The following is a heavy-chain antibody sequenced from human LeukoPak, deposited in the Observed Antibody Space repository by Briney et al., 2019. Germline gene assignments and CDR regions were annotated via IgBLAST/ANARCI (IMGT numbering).Heavy chain of an antibody. CDR1: GYTFTTSG. J-gene: IGHJ4*02. Sequence: ASVKVSCKASGYTFTTSGINWVRQAPGQGLKWMGCINVYNGNTNYAQKFQGRITMTRDTSTNTAYMELRSLKSDDTAVYYCARGLVVPAAMGEFDYWGQGTLIAVSS. CDR2: INVYNGNT. V-gene: IGHV1-18*01. CDR3: ARGLVVPAAMGEFDY. D-gene: IGHD2-2*01.